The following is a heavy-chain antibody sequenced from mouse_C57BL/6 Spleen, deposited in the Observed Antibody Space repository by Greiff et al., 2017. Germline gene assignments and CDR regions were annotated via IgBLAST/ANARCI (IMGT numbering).Heavy chain of an antibody. J-gene: IGHJ1*03. CDR2: ISGGGGNT. CDR1: GFTFSSYT. Sequence: EVKVEESGGGLVKPGGSLKLSCAASGFTFSSYTMSWVRQTPEKRLEWVATISGGGGNTYYPDSVKGRFTISRDNAKNTLYLQMSSLRSEDTALYYCARHYGNYFDVWGTGTTVTVSS. V-gene: IGHV5-9*01. D-gene: IGHD2-1*01. CDR3: ARHYGNYFDV.